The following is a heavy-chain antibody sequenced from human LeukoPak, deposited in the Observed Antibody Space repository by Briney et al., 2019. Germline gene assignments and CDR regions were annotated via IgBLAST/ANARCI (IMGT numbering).Heavy chain of an antibody. CDR3: ARRLTAARRVGYFDY. V-gene: IGHV5-51*01. D-gene: IGHD6-6*01. J-gene: IGHJ4*02. CDR1: GYSFTSYW. Sequence: GESLKISCKGSGYSFTSYWIGWVRQMPGKGLEWMGIIYPGDSDTRYSPSFQGQVTISADKSISTAYLQWSSLKASDTAMYYCARRLTAARRVGYFDYWGQGTLVTVSS. CDR2: IYPGDSDT.